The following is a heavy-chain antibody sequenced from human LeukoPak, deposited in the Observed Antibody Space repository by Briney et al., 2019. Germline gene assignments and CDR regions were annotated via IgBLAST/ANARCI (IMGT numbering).Heavy chain of an antibody. CDR2: MDGSGEII. CDR3: ARLSIIKYRPEGYLDH. V-gene: IGHV3-11*04. J-gene: IGHJ4*02. CDR1: GFAFSESY. Sequence: PAGSLRLSCAASGFAFSESYMSWFRQAPGKGLEWISYMDGSGEIIHYASSVRGRFTISRDNAKESLYLQMDSLRAEDTALYYCARLSIIKYRPEGYLDHWGQGTLATVPS. D-gene: IGHD3-10*01.